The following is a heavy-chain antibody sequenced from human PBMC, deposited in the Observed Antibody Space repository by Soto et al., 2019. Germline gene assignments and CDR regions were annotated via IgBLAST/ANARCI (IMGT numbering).Heavy chain of an antibody. CDR3: ASITIDYYYGMDV. J-gene: IGHJ6*02. CDR2: IYYSGST. D-gene: IGHD3-3*01. Sequence: SETLSLTCAVSGGSISSGGYSWSWIRQPPGKGLEWIGYIYYSGSTNYNPSLKSRVTISVDTSKNQFSLKLSSVTAADTAVYYCASITIDYYYGMDVWGQGTTVTVSS. V-gene: IGHV4-61*08. CDR1: GGSISSGGYS.